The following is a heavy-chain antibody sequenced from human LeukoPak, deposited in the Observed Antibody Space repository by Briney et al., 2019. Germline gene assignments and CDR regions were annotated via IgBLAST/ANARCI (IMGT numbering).Heavy chain of an antibody. CDR1: GGSFSSYY. V-gene: IGHV4-34*01. J-gene: IGHJ4*02. CDR3: ARRQRRYCSGGSCYSYVVEY. Sequence: SETLPLTCAVYGGSFSSYYWSWIRQPPGKGLEWIGEINHSGSTNYTPSLKSRVTISVDTSKNQFSLKLSSVTAADTAVYYCARRQRRYCSGGSCYSYVVEYWGQGTLVTVSS. CDR2: INHSGST. D-gene: IGHD2-15*01.